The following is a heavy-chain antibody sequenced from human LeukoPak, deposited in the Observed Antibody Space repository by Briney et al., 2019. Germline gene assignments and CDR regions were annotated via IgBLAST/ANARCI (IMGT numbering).Heavy chain of an antibody. Sequence: GGSLRLSCSASGFTFSDSAMHWVRQASGKGLEWVSSISSSSSYIYYADSVKGRFTISRDSAKDSLFLQMNSLRAEDTAVYYCARALHDSSGYYFDYWGQGTLVTVSS. D-gene: IGHD3-22*01. CDR3: ARALHDSSGYYFDY. V-gene: IGHV3-21*01. CDR1: GFTFSDSA. CDR2: ISSSSSYI. J-gene: IGHJ4*02.